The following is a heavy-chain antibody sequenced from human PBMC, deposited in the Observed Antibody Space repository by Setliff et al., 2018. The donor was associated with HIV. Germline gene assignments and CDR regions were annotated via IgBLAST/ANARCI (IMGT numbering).Heavy chain of an antibody. D-gene: IGHD6-13*01. V-gene: IGHV3-7*01. CDR2: IRHDGSQQ. Sequence: GGSLRLSCAASGLTFSSTWMAWVRQAPGKGLEWVANIRHDGSQQYYVDSVKGRFTISRDNARNSVFLQMNSLRAEDTAVYYCARDSGSTWYASSRSDYWGQGTLVTVSS. CDR1: GLTFSSTW. J-gene: IGHJ4*02. CDR3: ARDSGSTWYASSRSDY.